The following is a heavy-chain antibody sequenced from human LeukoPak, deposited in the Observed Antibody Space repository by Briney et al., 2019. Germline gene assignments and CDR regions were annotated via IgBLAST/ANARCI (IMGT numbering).Heavy chain of an antibody. D-gene: IGHD2-21*02. CDR3: ARGAVVTALDY. CDR2: ISSSSSYI. V-gene: IGHV3-21*01. Sequence: GGSLRLSCAATEFTFSNYGMHWVRQAPGKGLEWVSSISSSSSYIYYADSVKGRFTISRDNAKNSLYLQMNSLRAEDTAVYYCARGAVVTALDYWGQGTLVTVSS. CDR1: EFTFSNYG. J-gene: IGHJ4*02.